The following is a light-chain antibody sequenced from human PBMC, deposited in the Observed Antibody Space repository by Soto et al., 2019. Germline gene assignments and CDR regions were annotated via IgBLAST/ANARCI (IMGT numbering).Light chain of an antibody. V-gene: IGLV2-11*01. Sequence: QSALTQPRSVSGSPGQSVTITCTGTSSDVGGYDYVSWCQQHPGKAPKLIIYDVTKRPSGVPDRFSGSKSGITASLTISGLQAEDEADYYCSSYAGRYTWVFGGGTKLTVL. CDR3: SSYAGRYTWV. CDR2: DVT. J-gene: IGLJ2*01. CDR1: SSDVGGYDY.